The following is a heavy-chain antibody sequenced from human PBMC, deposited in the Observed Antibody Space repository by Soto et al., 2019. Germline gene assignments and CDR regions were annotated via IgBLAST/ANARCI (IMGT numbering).Heavy chain of an antibody. CDR2: ISGTGATT. J-gene: IGHJ6*03. CDR1: GFSFSAHA. V-gene: IGHV3-23*01. D-gene: IGHD5-18*01. Sequence: EVQLLESGGGVEQPGGSLRLSCAASGFSFSAHAMSWVRQAPGKGLEWVSVISGTGATTYHAETGQGRFTISRDNSKKTLYLEMNSLRVEDTAVYYCAKVGEGFSYGLGYMDVWGKGTTVTVSS. CDR3: AKVGEGFSYGLGYMDV.